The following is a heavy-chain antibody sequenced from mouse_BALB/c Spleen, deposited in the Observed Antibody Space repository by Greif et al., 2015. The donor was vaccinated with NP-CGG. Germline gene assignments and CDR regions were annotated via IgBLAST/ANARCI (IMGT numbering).Heavy chain of an antibody. V-gene: IGHV2-2*02. D-gene: IGHD2-10*02. J-gene: IGHJ4*01. Sequence: QVQLQQPGPGLVQPSQSLSITCTVSGFSLTSYGVHWVRQSPGKGLEWLGVIWSGGSTDYNAAFISRLSISKDNSKSQVFFKMNSLQANDTAIYYCARNDRYGNFYAMDYWGQGTSVTVSS. CDR3: ARNDRYGNFYAMDY. CDR2: IWSGGST. CDR1: GFSLTSYG.